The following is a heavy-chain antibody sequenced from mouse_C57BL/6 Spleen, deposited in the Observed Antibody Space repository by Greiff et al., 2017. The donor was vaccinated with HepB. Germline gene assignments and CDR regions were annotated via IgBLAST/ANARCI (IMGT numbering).Heavy chain of an antibody. CDR2: INPSSGYT. CDR1: GYTFTSYW. V-gene: IGHV1-7*01. CDR3: SRSDPLRYEGFAY. D-gene: IGHD1-1*01. Sequence: VQLQQSGAELAKPGASVKLSCKASGYTFTSYWMHWVKQRPGQGLEWIGYINPSSGYTKYNQKFKDKATLTADKSSSTAYMQLSSLTYEDSAVYSCSRSDPLRYEGFAYWGQGTLVTVSA. J-gene: IGHJ3*01.